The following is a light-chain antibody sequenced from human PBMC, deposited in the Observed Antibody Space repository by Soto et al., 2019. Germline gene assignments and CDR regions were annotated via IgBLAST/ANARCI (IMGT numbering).Light chain of an antibody. V-gene: IGLV1-44*01. CDR3: AAWDDSLSGGV. J-gene: IGLJ3*02. CDR1: SSNIGINT. CDR2: SNN. Sequence: QSVLTQPPSASGTPGRRVTISCSGTSSNIGINTVNWYQQLPGTAPKLLIYSNNQRPSGVPDRFSGSKSGTSASLAISGLQSEDEADYYCAAWDDSLSGGVFGGGTKLTVL.